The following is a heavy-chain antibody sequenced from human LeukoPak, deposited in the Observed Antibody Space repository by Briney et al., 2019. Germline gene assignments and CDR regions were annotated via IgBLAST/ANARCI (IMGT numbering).Heavy chain of an antibody. V-gene: IGHV4-34*01. CDR1: GGSFSGYY. Sequence: SETLSLTCAVYGGSFSGYYWSWIRQPPGKGLEWIGEINHSGSTNYNPSLKSRVTISVDTSKNQFSLKLSSVTAADTAVYYCARLYYDFWSGYPSYSIHTIYYFDYWGQGTLVTVSS. J-gene: IGHJ4*02. CDR3: ARLYYDFWSGYPSYSIHTIYYFDY. CDR2: INHSGST. D-gene: IGHD3-3*01.